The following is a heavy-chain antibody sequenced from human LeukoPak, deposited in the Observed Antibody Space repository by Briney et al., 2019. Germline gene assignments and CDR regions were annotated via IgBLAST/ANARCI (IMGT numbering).Heavy chain of an antibody. CDR1: GASISNYD. J-gene: IGHJ4*02. D-gene: IGHD6-6*01. CDR2: IYSSGST. Sequence: SETLSLTCTVSGASISNYDWTWIRQPPGQGLEWIGYIYSSGSTNYNPSLKSRVTMSVDTSKNQFSLNLSSVTPADTAVYYCARSGTAARRRDYWGQGTLVTVSS. CDR3: ARSGTAARRRDY. V-gene: IGHV4-59*01.